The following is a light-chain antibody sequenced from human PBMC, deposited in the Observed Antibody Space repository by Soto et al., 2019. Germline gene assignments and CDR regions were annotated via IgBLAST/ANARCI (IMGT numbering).Light chain of an antibody. CDR2: KAS. CDR3: QHYSAFSVT. CDR1: QSIGDL. V-gene: IGKV1-5*03. J-gene: IGKJ1*01. Sequence: IQLTQSPSSLSASVGDRVTITCRASQSIGDLLAWYQQKPGEAPKLLIYKASYLGSGVPSRFSGSGSGTEFTLTISSLQPEDLATYYCQHYSAFSVTFGQGTKVDIK.